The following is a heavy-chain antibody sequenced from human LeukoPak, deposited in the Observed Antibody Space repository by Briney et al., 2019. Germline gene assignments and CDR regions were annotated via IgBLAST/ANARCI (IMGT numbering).Heavy chain of an antibody. CDR1: GYTFTGYY. CDR2: INPNSGGT. J-gene: IGHJ3*02. V-gene: IGHV1-2*02. Sequence: ASVKVSCKASGYTFTGYYMHWVRQAPGQGLEWMGWINPNSGGTNYAQKFQGRVTMTRNTSISTAYMELSRLRSDDTAVYYCARVMGSVLDAFDIWGQGTMVTVSS. D-gene: IGHD2-8*01. CDR3: ARVMGSVLDAFDI.